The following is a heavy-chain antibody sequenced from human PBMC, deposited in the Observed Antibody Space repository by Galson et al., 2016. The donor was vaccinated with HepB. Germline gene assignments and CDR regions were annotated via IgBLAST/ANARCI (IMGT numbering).Heavy chain of an antibody. D-gene: IGHD5-24*01. CDR2: IKTRAEGGPT. CDR1: GLILAHAW. V-gene: IGHV3-15*01. Sequence: SLRLSCAGSGLILAHAWMNWVRQAPGKGLEWVGRIKTRAEGGPTDFAAPAIGRFTISRDDSKNTVYLHMNGLKIEDTAVYYCSADVSDSDGQIPDYWGQGTLVTVSS. J-gene: IGHJ4*02. CDR3: SADVSDSDGQIPDY.